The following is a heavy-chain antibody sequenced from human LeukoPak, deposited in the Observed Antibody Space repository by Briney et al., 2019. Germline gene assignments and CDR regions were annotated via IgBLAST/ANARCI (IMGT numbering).Heavy chain of an antibody. CDR2: IKQDGSEQ. CDR3: ATSPNPFHM. V-gene: IGHV3-7*01. J-gene: IGHJ3*02. CDR1: GFSFSSYW. Sequence: GGSLRLSCAGSGFSFSSYWMAWVRQAPGKGLEWVASIKQDGSEQRYVDSVKGRFTISRDNAKNSLFLQMNRLGAEDTAVYYCATSPNPFHMWGQGTMVTVSS.